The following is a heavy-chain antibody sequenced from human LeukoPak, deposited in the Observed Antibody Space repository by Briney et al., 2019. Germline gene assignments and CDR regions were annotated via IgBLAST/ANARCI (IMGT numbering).Heavy chain of an antibody. CDR1: GLTVSSNY. Sequence: GESLKISCAASGLTVSSNYMSWVRQAPGKGLEWVSVIYTGGSTYYADSVKGRFTISRDNSKNTLYLQMNSLRAEDTAGYYFSKPGRGGRTGAFDIWGQGTMVTVSS. CDR3: SKPGRGGRTGAFDI. J-gene: IGHJ3*02. V-gene: IGHV3-53*01. CDR2: IYTGGST. D-gene: IGHD3-10*01.